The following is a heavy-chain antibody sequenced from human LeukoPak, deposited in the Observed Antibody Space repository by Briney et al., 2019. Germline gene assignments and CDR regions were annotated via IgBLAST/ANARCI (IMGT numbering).Heavy chain of an antibody. Sequence: PSETLSLTCTVSGGSISSYYWSWIRQPPGKGLEWIGYIYYSGSTYYNPSLKSRVTISVDTSKNQFSLKLSSVTAADTAVYYCARVEVVVIGVDWFDPWGQGTLVTVSS. CDR1: GGSISSYY. D-gene: IGHD3-22*01. J-gene: IGHJ5*02. V-gene: IGHV4-59*12. CDR3: ARVEVVVIGVDWFDP. CDR2: IYYSGST.